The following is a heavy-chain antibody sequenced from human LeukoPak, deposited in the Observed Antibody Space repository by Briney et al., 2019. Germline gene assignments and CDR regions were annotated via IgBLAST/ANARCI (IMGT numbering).Heavy chain of an antibody. CDR2: INHSGST. CDR3: ARVSRQQLAYWFDP. V-gene: IGHV4-34*01. J-gene: IGHJ5*02. Sequence: SETLSLTCAVYGGSFSGYYWSWIRQPPGKGLEWIGEINHSGSTNYNPSLKSRVTISVDTSKNQFSLKLSSVTAADTAVYYCARVSRQQLAYWFDPWGQGTLVTVSS. D-gene: IGHD6-13*01. CDR1: GGSFSGYY.